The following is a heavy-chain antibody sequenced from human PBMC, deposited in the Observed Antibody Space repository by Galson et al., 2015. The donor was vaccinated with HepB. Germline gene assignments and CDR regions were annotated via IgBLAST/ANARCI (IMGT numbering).Heavy chain of an antibody. Sequence: KGLEWIGYIYYSGSTNYNPSLKSRVTISVDTSKNQFSLKLSSVTAADTAVYYCAREIGCSGGSCYGRQGYWFDPWGQGTLVTVSS. D-gene: IGHD2-15*01. CDR3: AREIGCSGGSCYGRQGYWFDP. V-gene: IGHV4-59*01. J-gene: IGHJ5*02. CDR2: IYYSGST.